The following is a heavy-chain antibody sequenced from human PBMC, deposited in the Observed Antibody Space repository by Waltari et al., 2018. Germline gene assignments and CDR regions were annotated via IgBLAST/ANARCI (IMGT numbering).Heavy chain of an antibody. CDR3: ARSSGYYSFSY. CDR2: IFHSGKT. D-gene: IGHD3-22*01. CDR1: GYSISGYF. Sequence: QVQLQESGPGLVKPSATLSLNRDVSGYSISGYFWGWIRQRPGKGLEWIGSIFHSGKTYYNPSLKSRVTLSVDTSKNQISLKLSSVTAADTAVYYCARSSGYYSFSYWGQGTLVTVSS. J-gene: IGHJ4*02. V-gene: IGHV4-38-2*01.